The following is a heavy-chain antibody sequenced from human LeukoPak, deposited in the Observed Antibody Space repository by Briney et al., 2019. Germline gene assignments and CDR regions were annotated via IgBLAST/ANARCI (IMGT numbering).Heavy chain of an antibody. Sequence: GGSLRLSCAASGFGFSSYGMHWVRQAPGKGLEWVAFIRYDRSNQYYADSVTGRFTISRDNSKNTLYLQMNSLRAEDTAVYYCAVLLWFGESNYFDYWGQGTLVTVSS. CDR2: IRYDRSNQ. J-gene: IGHJ4*02. D-gene: IGHD3-10*01. CDR1: GFGFSSYG. CDR3: AVLLWFGESNYFDY. V-gene: IGHV3-30*02.